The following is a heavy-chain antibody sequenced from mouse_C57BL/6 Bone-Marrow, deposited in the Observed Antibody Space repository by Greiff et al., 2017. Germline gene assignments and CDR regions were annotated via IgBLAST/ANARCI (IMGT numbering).Heavy chain of an antibody. Sequence: QVQLQQSGAELARPGASVKLSCKASGYTFTSYGISWVKQRTGQGLEWIGEIYPRSGNTYSNEKFTGKASLTADKSSSTAYMELRSLTSEDSAVYFCDGYYYYWGRGTTLTVSS. D-gene: IGHD1-1*02. CDR3: DGYYYY. CDR1: GYTFTSYG. V-gene: IGHV1-81*01. J-gene: IGHJ2*01. CDR2: IYPRSGNT.